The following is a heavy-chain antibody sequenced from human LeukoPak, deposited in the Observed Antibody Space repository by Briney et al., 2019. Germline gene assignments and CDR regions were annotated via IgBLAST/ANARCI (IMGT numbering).Heavy chain of an antibody. V-gene: IGHV1-2*02. CDR3: ARAARNYDSSGPSRY. Sequence: ASVKVSCKASGYTFTGYYMHWVRQAPGQGLEWMGWINPNSGGTNYAQKFQGRVTMTRDTSISTAYMELSRLRSDDTAVYYCARAARNYDSSGPSRYWGQGTLVTVSS. D-gene: IGHD3-22*01. CDR2: INPNSGGT. CDR1: GYTFTGYY. J-gene: IGHJ4*02.